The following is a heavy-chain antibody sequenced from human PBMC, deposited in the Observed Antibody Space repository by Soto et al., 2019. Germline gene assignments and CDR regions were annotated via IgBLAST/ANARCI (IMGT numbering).Heavy chain of an antibody. CDR3: ARVAVVTRGFEY. V-gene: IGHV3-74*01. D-gene: IGHD6-19*01. Sequence: GGSPRLSCVASGFTFSDSWMHWVRQAPGKGLVWVSRVNEYDTDRNYADSVKGRFTISRDNARNTVYLQMNSLRVEDTAVYSCARVAVVTRGFEYWGHGPLFTVS. CDR2: VNEYDTDR. CDR1: GFTFSDSW. J-gene: IGHJ4*01.